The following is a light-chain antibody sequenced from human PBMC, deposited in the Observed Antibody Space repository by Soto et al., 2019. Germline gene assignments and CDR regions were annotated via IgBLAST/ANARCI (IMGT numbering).Light chain of an antibody. CDR1: SSDVGTYNY. Sequence: QSALTQPRSVSGSPGQSVTISCTGTSSDVGTYNYVSWYQQHPGKAPKVMLYDVSSRPSGVPDRVSGSKSGNTASLTISGLQAEDEADYYCCSYAGSPRYVFGTGTKVTVL. J-gene: IGLJ1*01. V-gene: IGLV2-11*01. CDR2: DVS. CDR3: CSYAGSPRYV.